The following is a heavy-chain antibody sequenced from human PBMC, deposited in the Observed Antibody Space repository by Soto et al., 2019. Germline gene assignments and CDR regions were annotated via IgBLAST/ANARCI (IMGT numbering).Heavy chain of an antibody. CDR3: ASDVSVMTSVFGF. CDR1: GGTFYTYA. V-gene: IGHV1-69*01. Sequence: QVHLVQSGAEVKRPGSSVRVSCRASGGTFYTYAFTWVRQAPGQGLEWMGGITPMIGTTKYAQKFHGRVSFSADESASTAYMELSNLRSDDTAVYSCASDVSVMTSVFGFWGQGTLSTVSS. D-gene: IGHD3-10*01. CDR2: ITPMIGTT. J-gene: IGHJ4*02.